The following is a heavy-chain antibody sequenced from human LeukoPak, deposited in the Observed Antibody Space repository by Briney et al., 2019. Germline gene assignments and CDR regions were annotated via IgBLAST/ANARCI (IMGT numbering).Heavy chain of an antibody. V-gene: IGHV3-7*01. CDR2: IKQDGSEK. CDR1: GFTFSSYW. D-gene: IGHD2-2*01. J-gene: IGHJ4*02. Sequence: PGGSLRLSCAASGFTFSSYWLSWVRQAPGKGLEWVANIKQDGSEKYYVDSVKGRFTISRDNAKNSLYLQMNSLRAEDTAVYYCARAERSSWVSALDYWGQGTLVTVSS. CDR3: ARAERSSWVSALDY.